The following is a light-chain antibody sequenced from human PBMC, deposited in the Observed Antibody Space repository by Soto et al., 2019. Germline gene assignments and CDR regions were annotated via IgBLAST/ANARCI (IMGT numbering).Light chain of an antibody. CDR2: AAS. CDR1: QSISSY. J-gene: IGKJ2*01. V-gene: IGKV1-39*01. CDR3: QQSYSTQYT. Sequence: DLQMTQSPSSLSASVGDRVTITCRASQSISSYLNWYQQKPGKAPKLLIYAASSLQSGVPSRFSGSASGTDFTLTISSLQPEDFATYYCQQSYSTQYTFGQGTKLEIK.